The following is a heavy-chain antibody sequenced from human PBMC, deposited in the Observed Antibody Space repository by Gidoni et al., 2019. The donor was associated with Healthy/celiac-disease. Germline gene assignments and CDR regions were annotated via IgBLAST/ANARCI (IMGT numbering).Heavy chain of an antibody. Sequence: GGVVQPGRSLRLSCAASGFTFSSYAMHWVRQAPGKGLEWVAIISYDGSNKYYADSVKGRFTISRDNSKNTLYLQMNSLRAEDTAVYYCARPPPLSSGWENHWYFDLWGRGTLVTVSS. J-gene: IGHJ2*01. CDR3: ARPPPLSSGWENHWYFDL. CDR2: ISYDGSNK. CDR1: GFTFSSYA. V-gene: IGHV3-30-3*01. D-gene: IGHD6-19*01.